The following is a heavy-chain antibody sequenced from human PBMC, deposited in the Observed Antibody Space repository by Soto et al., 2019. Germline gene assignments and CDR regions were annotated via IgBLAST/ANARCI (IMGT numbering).Heavy chain of an antibody. V-gene: IGHV3-20*04. Sequence: EVKLVESGGGMVRPGGSLRLSCTASGFRFDDHGMTWVRQAPGKGLEWVAGITWNGVTTGYADSVKGRFIITRDNAKNSLHLQRNSLRVEDTALYYCARDGGVVVAVDAFDVWGQGTMVTVSS. J-gene: IGHJ3*01. CDR3: ARDGGVVVAVDAFDV. D-gene: IGHD6-19*01. CDR1: GFRFDDHG. CDR2: ITWNGVTT.